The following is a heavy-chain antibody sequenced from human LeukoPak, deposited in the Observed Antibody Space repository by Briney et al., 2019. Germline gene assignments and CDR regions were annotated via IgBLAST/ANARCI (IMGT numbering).Heavy chain of an antibody. CDR3: ARRDRGYSYGYGDY. CDR2: IYYSVST. Sequence: SETLSLTCTVSGGSISSSSYYWGRMRQPPGKGLEWIESIYYSVSTCDTPPLKSRVTIAVDTPRSQCSLKLSSVTAADTAVYYCARRDRGYSYGYGDYWGQGTLVTVSS. D-gene: IGHD5-18*01. V-gene: IGHV4-39*01. J-gene: IGHJ4*02. CDR1: GGSISSSSYY.